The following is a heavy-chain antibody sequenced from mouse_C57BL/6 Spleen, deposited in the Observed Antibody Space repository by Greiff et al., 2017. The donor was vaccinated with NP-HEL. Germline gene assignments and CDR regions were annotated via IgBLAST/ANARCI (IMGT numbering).Heavy chain of an antibody. V-gene: IGHV1-26*01. CDR3: AGGNYTFAY. Sequence: EVQLQQSGPELVKPGASVKISCKASGYTFTDYYMNWVKQSHGKSLEWIGDINPNNGGTSYNQKFKGKATLTVDKSSSTAYMELRSLTSEDSAVYYGAGGNYTFAYWGQGTLVTVSA. D-gene: IGHD2-1*01. CDR2: INPNNGGT. CDR1: GYTFTDYY. J-gene: IGHJ3*01.